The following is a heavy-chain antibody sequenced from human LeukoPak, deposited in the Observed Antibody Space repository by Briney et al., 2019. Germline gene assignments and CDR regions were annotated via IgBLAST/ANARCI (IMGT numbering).Heavy chain of an antibody. Sequence: GGSLRLSCAASGFPLSSHSMTWVRQAPGKGQEWVTNIKPDGTTKFYVDSVKGRFTISRDNALNSLYLQMNSLRAEDTAIYYCARSIPYGTTWYGRSDYWGQGTLVTVSS. J-gene: IGHJ4*02. CDR2: IKPDGTTK. CDR1: GFPLSSHS. V-gene: IGHV3-7*03. D-gene: IGHD6-13*01. CDR3: ARSIPYGTTWYGRSDY.